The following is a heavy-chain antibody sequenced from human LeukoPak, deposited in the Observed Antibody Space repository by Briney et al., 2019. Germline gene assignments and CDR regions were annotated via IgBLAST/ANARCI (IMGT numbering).Heavy chain of an antibody. V-gene: IGHV4-34*01. D-gene: IGHD4-17*01. CDR3: ASSLPTTVTRRFDY. Sequence: PSETLSLTCAVYGGSFSGYYWSWIRQPPRKGLEWIGEINHSGSTNYNPSLKSRVTISVDTSKNQFSLKLSSVTAADTAVYYCASSLPTTVTRRFDYWGQGTLVTVSS. CDR1: GGSFSGYY. J-gene: IGHJ4*02. CDR2: INHSGST.